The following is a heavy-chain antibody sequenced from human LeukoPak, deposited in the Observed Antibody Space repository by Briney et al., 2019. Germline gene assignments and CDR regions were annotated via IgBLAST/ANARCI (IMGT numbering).Heavy chain of an antibody. CDR3: ARDYYDSSGYYP. V-gene: IGHV1-69*06. CDR2: IIPIFGTA. D-gene: IGHD3-22*01. J-gene: IGHJ5*02. Sequence: ASVKVSCKASGGTFSSYAISWVRQAPGQGLEWMGGIIPIFGTANYAQKFQGRVTITADKSTSTAYMELSSLRSEDTAVYYCARDYYDSSGYYPWGQGTLVTVSS. CDR1: GGTFSSYA.